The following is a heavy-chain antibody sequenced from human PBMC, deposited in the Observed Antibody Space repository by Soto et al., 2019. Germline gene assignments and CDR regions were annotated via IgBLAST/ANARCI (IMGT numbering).Heavy chain of an antibody. CDR3: AGSRGQLYYGMDV. V-gene: IGHV3-30*03. CDR1: ELTFSNYG. Sequence: PGWSIRHSTAASELTFSNYGMRWIRQNPGKGLEWVAVISYDGSNKYYADSVKGRFTISRDNSKNTLYLQMNSLRAEDTAVYYCAGSRGQLYYGMDVWGQGTTVTVSS. D-gene: IGHD3-10*01. J-gene: IGHJ6*02. CDR2: ISYDGSNK.